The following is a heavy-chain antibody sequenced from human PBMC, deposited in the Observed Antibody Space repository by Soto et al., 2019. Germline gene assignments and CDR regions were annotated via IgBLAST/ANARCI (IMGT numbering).Heavy chain of an antibody. CDR3: ASEVDGYSQFDD. V-gene: IGHV4-30-2*01. CDR1: GASVTRDGNC. Sequence: QVQLRESGSGLVKPSQTLSLTCSVSGASVTRDGNCWTWIRQPPGKGLEFVASIYHGGRTFYNPSLRSRVTISLDRSKNQFSMKLPSVTAADTAVYYCASEVDGYSQFDDWGQGTLVTV. CDR2: IYHGGRT. J-gene: IGHJ4*02. D-gene: IGHD4-4*01.